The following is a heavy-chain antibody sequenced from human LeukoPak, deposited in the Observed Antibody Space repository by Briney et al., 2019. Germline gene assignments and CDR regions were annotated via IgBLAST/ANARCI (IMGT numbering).Heavy chain of an antibody. J-gene: IGHJ5*02. V-gene: IGHV3-74*01. Sequence: PGGSPRFSCVASGFSLSGYWMYWVRQAPGKGLMYISRNNGDGSTTNYADVVKGRFTMSRDNVKNTLYLQMNSLRVEDTAVYYCARDPRNVGLAPWGQGTLVTVSS. D-gene: IGHD2-15*01. CDR1: GFSLSGYW. CDR2: NNGDGSTT. CDR3: ARDPRNVGLAP.